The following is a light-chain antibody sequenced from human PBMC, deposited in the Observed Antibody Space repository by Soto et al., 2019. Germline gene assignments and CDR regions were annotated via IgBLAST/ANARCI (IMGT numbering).Light chain of an antibody. Sequence: DIQMTQSPSSLSASVGDRVTITCRANYNIRNSLNWYQQKPREAPKLLIYASSSLENGVPARFSGSRSGPEFSLTISSLQPDDFATYYCQQYYSYWTFGQGTKVDIK. CDR2: ASS. CDR3: QQYYSYWT. J-gene: IGKJ1*01. V-gene: IGKV1-5*01. CDR1: YNIRNS.